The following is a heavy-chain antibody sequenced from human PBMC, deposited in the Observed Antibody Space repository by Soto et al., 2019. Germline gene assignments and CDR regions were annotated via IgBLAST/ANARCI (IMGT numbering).Heavy chain of an antibody. CDR1: GGSISSGDYY. V-gene: IGHV4-30-4*01. CDR3: ARLLFHYDRSGYSHNWFDP. J-gene: IGHJ5*02. D-gene: IGHD3-22*01. Sequence: SETLSLTCTVSGGSISSGDYYWSWIRQPPGKGLEWIGYIYYSGSTYYNPSLKSRVTISVDTSKKQIPMKLSSVTAADTAVYYCARLLFHYDRSGYSHNWFDPWGQGTLVPVSS. CDR2: IYYSGST.